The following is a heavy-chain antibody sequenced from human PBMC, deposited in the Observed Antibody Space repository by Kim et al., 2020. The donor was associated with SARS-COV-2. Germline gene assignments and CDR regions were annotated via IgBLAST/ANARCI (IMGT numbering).Heavy chain of an antibody. D-gene: IGHD6-19*01. V-gene: IGHV4-59*01. Sequence: SETLSLTCTVSGGSISSYYWGWIRQPPGKGLEWIGYISYDGSTYYNPSLKSRVTISLDTSKNQFSLRINSVTAADTAVHYCVRVTGGSGWYLDYWGQGT. J-gene: IGHJ4*02. CDR2: ISYDGST. CDR1: GGSISSYY. CDR3: VRVTGGSGWYLDY.